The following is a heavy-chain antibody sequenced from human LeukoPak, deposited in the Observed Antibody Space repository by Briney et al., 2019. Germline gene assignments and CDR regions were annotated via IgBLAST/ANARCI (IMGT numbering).Heavy chain of an antibody. D-gene: IGHD3-10*01. V-gene: IGHV3-20*04. Sequence: GGSLRLSCAASGFTFSSYSMNWVRQAPGKGLEWVSGINWNGGSTGYADSVKGRFTISRDNAKNSLYPQMNSLRAEDTALYYCARGGIGYGSGSYYDDAFDIWGQGTMVTVSS. CDR2: INWNGGST. J-gene: IGHJ3*02. CDR1: GFTFSSYS. CDR3: ARGGIGYGSGSYYDDAFDI.